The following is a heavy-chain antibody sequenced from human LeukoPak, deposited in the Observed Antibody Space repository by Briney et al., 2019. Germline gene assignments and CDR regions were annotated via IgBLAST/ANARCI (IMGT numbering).Heavy chain of an antibody. V-gene: IGHV4-59*08. CDR1: GGSISSYY. CDR2: LYYSGST. D-gene: IGHD4-17*01. CDR3: ARHGDYGDPFDY. J-gene: IGHJ4*02. Sequence: SETLSLTCTVSGGSISSYYWSWIRQPPGKGLEWIGYLYYSGSTNYNPSLKSRVTISVDTSKNQFSLKLSSVTAADTAVYYCARHGDYGDPFDYWGQGTLVTVSS.